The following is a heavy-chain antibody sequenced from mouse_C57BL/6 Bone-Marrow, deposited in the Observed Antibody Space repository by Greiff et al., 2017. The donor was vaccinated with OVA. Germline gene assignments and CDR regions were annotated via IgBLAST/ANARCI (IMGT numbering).Heavy chain of an antibody. CDR2: IRLKSDNYAT. Sequence: EVKLVESGGGLVQPGGSMKLSCVASGFTFSNYWMNWVRQSPEKGLEWVAQIRLKSDNYATHYAESVKGRFTISRDDSKSSVYLQMNNLRAEDTGIYYCTRYDEAWCAYWGQGTLVTVSA. D-gene: IGHD2-12*01. V-gene: IGHV6-3*01. CDR1: GFTFSNYW. J-gene: IGHJ3*01. CDR3: TRYDEAWCAY.